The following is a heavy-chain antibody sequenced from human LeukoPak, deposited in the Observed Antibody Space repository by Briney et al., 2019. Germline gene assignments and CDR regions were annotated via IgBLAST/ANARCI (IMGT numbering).Heavy chain of an antibody. CDR2: INWNGGST. J-gene: IGHJ3*02. V-gene: IGHV3-20*04. CDR3: AREPTITGTLDAFDI. CDR1: GFTFDDYG. D-gene: IGHD1-7*01. Sequence: GGSLRLSCAASGFTFDDYGMSWARQAPGKGLEWVSGINWNGGSTGYADSVKGRFTISRDNAKNSLYLQMNSLRAEDTALYYCAREPTITGTLDAFDIWGQGTMVTVSS.